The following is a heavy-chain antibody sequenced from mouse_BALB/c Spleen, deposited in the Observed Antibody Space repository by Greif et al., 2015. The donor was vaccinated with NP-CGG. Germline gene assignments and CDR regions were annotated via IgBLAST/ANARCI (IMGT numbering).Heavy chain of an antibody. CDR1: GFAFSSYD. V-gene: IGHV5-12-1*01. Sequence: EVQGVESGGGLVKPGGSLKLSCAASGFAFSSYDMSWVRQTPEKRLEWVAYISSGGGSTYYPDTVKGRFTISRDNAKNTLYLQMSSLKSEDTAMYYCASRIYDDYFYWYFDVRGAGTTVTVSS. CDR3: ASRIYDDYFYWYFDV. CDR2: ISSGGGST. J-gene: IGHJ1*01. D-gene: IGHD2-3*01.